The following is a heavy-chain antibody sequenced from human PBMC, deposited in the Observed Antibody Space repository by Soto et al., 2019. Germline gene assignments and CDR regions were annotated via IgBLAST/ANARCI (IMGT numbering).Heavy chain of an antibody. D-gene: IGHD3-3*01. CDR1: GFSFGNYW. Sequence: GGSLRLSCAVSGFSFGNYWMSWVSQAPGKGLEWLASIKEDGSERYYLDSVKGRFTISRDNAKDSLSLQMNSLRGEDTAFYYCARDVGPVTIFGEALSGYFDFWGQGTLVTVSS. CDR3: ARDVGPVTIFGEALSGYFDF. CDR2: IKEDGSER. J-gene: IGHJ4*02. V-gene: IGHV3-7*03.